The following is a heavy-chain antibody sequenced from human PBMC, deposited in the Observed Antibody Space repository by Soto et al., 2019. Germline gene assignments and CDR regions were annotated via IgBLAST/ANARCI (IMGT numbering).Heavy chain of an antibody. J-gene: IGHJ4*02. Sequence: ASVKVSCKASGYTFTSYAMHWVRQAPGQRLEWMGWINAGNGNTKYSQKFQGRVTITRDTSASTAYMELSSLRSEDTAVYYCAREGSIAVAGRGNFDYWGQGTLVTAPQ. CDR2: INAGNGNT. D-gene: IGHD6-19*01. CDR1: GYTFTSYA. V-gene: IGHV1-3*01. CDR3: AREGSIAVAGRGNFDY.